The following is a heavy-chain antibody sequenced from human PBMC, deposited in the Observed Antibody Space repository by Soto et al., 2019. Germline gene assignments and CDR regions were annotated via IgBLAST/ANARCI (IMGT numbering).Heavy chain of an antibody. CDR2: MNPNSGNT. V-gene: IGHV1-8*01. D-gene: IGHD5-12*01. J-gene: IGHJ4*02. CDR3: ARVRALYSGYDTAY. Sequence: ASVKVSCKASGYTFTSYDINWVRQATGQGLEWMGWMNPNSGNTGYAQKFQGRVTMTRNTSISTAYMELSSLRSEDTAVFYCARVRALYSGYDTAYWGQGTLVTVS. CDR1: GYTFTSYD.